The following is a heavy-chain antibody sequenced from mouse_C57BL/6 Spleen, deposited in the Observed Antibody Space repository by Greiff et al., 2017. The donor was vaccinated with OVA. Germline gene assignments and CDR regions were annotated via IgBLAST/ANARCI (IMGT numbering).Heavy chain of an antibody. Sequence: VQLQQSGAELVRPGASVKLSCTASGFNIKDDYMHWVKQRPEQGLEWIGWIYPENGDTEYASMFQGKATITADTSSNTAYLQLSSLTSEDTAVYYCTTRYYGSSPSYWYFDVWGTGTTVTVSS. J-gene: IGHJ1*03. CDR2: IYPENGDT. CDR3: TTRYYGSSPSYWYFDV. D-gene: IGHD1-1*01. V-gene: IGHV14-4*01. CDR1: GFNIKDDY.